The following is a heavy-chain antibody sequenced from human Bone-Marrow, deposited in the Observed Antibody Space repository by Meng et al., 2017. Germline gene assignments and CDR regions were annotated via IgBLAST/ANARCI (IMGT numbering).Heavy chain of an antibody. CDR2: ISSSSSYI. CDR3: ARERYDYVWGSYRYDAFDI. CDR1: GFTFSSYS. J-gene: IGHJ3*02. Sequence: GESLKISCAASGFTFSSYSMNWVRQAPGKGLEWVSSISSSSSYIYYADSVKGRFTISRDNAKNSLYLQMNSLRAEDTAVYYCARERYDYVWGSYRYDAFDIWGQGTMVTVSS. D-gene: IGHD3-16*02. V-gene: IGHV3-21*04.